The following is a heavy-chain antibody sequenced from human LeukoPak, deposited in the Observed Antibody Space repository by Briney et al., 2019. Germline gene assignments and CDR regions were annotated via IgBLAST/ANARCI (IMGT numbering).Heavy chain of an antibody. D-gene: IGHD6-13*01. CDR1: RYTFTSYG. Sequence: GASVKVSCKASRYTFTSYGISWVRQAPGQGLEWVGWISAYNGNTNYAQKFQGRVIMTTDTSTSIAYMELRSLRSDDTAVYYCARGSGIAAAGTLLLDYWGQGTLVTVSS. J-gene: IGHJ4*02. CDR2: ISAYNGNT. V-gene: IGHV1-18*01. CDR3: ARGSGIAAAGTLLLDY.